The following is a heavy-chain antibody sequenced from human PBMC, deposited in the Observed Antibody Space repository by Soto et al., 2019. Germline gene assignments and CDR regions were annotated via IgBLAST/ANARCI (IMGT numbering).Heavy chain of an antibody. CDR2: ISGSGGRT. V-gene: IGHV3-23*01. J-gene: IGHJ4*02. D-gene: IGHD5-12*01. CDR3: ATTAGGYEGFFDY. Sequence: EVQLLESGGGLVQPGGSLRLSCAASGFTFSSYAMSWVRQAPGKGLEWVSAISGSGGRTYYADSVKGRFTISRDNSKNTLYLQMNSLRAKDTAVYYCATTAGGYEGFFDYWGQGTLVTVSS. CDR1: GFTFSSYA.